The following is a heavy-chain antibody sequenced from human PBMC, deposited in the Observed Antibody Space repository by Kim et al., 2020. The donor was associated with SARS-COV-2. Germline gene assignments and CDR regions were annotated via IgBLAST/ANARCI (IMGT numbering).Heavy chain of an antibody. Sequence: SETLSLTCAVSGGSISSSNWWSWVRQPPGKGLEWIGEIYHSGSTNYNPSLKSRVTISVDKSKNQFSLKLSSVTAADTAVYYCARDAEQWLVPVGMDVWGQGSTVTVSS. V-gene: IGHV4-4*02. CDR2: IYHSGST. CDR1: GGSISSSNW. J-gene: IGHJ6*02. D-gene: IGHD6-19*01. CDR3: ARDAEQWLVPVGMDV.